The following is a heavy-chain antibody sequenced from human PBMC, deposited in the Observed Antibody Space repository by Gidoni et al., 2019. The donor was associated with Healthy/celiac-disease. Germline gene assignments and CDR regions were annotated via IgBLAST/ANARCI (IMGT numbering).Heavy chain of an antibody. CDR3: AKDDSIGIVVVITTVNAFDI. V-gene: IGHV3-23*01. Sequence: EVQLLESGGGLVQPGGSLRLSCAATGVTVRSYAISWVSQAPGKGLGWVSAISGSGGSTYYADSGKGRFTISRDNSKNTLYLQMNSLRAEDTAVYYCAKDDSIGIVVVITTVNAFDIWGQGTMVTVSS. CDR1: GVTVRSYA. D-gene: IGHD3-22*01. CDR2: ISGSGGST. J-gene: IGHJ3*02.